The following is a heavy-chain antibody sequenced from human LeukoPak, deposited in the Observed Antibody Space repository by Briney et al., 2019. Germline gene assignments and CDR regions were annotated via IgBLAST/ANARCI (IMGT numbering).Heavy chain of an antibody. CDR2: IYSSGST. Sequence: GGSLRLSCAASGFTVSSTYMSWVRQAPGQGLEWVSLIYSSGSTFYADPVQGRFTISRDNSRNTLYLQMNSLRAEDTAMYYCARDSSSFPNYFDFWGQGTLVTVSS. V-gene: IGHV3-53*01. J-gene: IGHJ4*02. D-gene: IGHD3-3*02. CDR1: GFTVSSTY. CDR3: ARDSSSFPNYFDF.